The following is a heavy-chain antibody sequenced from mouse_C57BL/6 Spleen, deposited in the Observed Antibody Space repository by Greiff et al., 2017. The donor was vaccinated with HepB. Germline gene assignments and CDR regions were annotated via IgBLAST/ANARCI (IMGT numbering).Heavy chain of an antibody. CDR1: GYTFTSYW. CDR2: IDPSDSYT. CDR3: ARGYFTYAMDY. V-gene: IGHV1-69*01. Sequence: QVQLQQPGAELVMPGASVKLSCKASGYTFTSYWMHWVKQRPGQGLEWIGEIDPSDSYTNYNQKFKGKSKLTVDKSSSTAYMQLSSLTSEDSAVYYCARGYFTYAMDYWGQGTSVTVSS. J-gene: IGHJ4*01.